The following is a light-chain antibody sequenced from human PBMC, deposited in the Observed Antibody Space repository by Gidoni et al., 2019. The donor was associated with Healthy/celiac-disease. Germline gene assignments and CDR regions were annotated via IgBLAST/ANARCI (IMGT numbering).Light chain of an antibody. CDR2: AAS. CDR3: QHRYSTPLT. Sequence: IRMAQGPSCLSAYVGDRVTITCRASQSISSYLNWYQQKPGKPPKLLIYAASSLQSGVPSRFCGRGSATDFPLTLSSLRPEDFSTYYCQHRYSTPLTFGRGTKVEIK. J-gene: IGKJ4*01. CDR1: QSISSY. V-gene: IGKV1-39*01.